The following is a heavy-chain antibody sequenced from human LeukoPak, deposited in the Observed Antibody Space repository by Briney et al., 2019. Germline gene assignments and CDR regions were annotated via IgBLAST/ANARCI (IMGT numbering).Heavy chain of an antibody. CDR2: ISWNSGSI. V-gene: IGHV3-9*01. CDR1: GFTFDDYA. J-gene: IGHJ4*02. D-gene: IGHD6-13*01. CDR3: AKDERVGSSWLFDY. Sequence: PGGSLRLSCAASGFTFDDYAMHWVRQAPGKGLEWVSGISWNSGSIGYADSVKGRFTISRDNAKNSLYLQMNSLRAEDTALYYCAKDERVGSSWLFDYWGQGTLVTVSS.